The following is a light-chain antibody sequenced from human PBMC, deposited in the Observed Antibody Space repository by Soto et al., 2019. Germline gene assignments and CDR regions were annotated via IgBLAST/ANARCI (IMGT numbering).Light chain of an antibody. V-gene: IGKV1-39*01. J-gene: IGKJ1*01. Sequence: DIQMTQSPSSLSASVGDRVTITCRASQSISTYLHWYQQKPGTAPKLLIYAASSLQSGVPSRFSGSGSGTDFTLTISRLEPEDFAVYYCQQYGSSPPWTFGQGTKVDIK. CDR1: QSISTY. CDR3: QQYGSSPPWT. CDR2: AAS.